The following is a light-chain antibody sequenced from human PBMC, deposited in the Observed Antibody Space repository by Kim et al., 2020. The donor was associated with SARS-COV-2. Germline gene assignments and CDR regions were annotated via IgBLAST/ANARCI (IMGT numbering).Light chain of an antibody. J-gene: IGKJ2*01. CDR3: QHYDDVPPLYT. CDR1: QDIRKA. V-gene: IGKV1-33*01. Sequence: VGDTISISCQAHQDIRKASNWYQQKPRRAPQLLIHDSSNLQTGVPSRVSGSGFGTHFIFTISGLQPEDSATYYCQHYDDVPPLYTFGQGTKLEI. CDR2: DSS.